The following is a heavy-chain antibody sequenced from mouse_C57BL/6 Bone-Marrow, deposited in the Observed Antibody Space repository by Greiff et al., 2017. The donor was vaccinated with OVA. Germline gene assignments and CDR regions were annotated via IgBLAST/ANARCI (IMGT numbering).Heavy chain of an antibody. J-gene: IGHJ2*01. Sequence: VKLQQPGAELVKPGASVKLSCKASGYTFTSYWMQWVKQRPGQGLEWIGEIDPSDSYTNYNQKFKGKATLTVDTSSSTAYMQLSSLTSEDSAVYYCARSYLGDWGKGTTLTVSS. CDR2: IDPSDSYT. CDR3: ARSYLGD. V-gene: IGHV1-50*01. CDR1: GYTFTSYW.